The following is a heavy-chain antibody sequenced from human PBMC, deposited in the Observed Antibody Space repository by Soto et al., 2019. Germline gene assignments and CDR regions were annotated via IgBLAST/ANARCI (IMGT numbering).Heavy chain of an antibody. J-gene: IGHJ4*02. D-gene: IGHD3-22*01. V-gene: IGHV1-69*13. CDR1: GGTFSSYA. Sequence: GASVKVSCKASGGTFSSYAISWVRQAPGQGLEWMGGIIPIFGTANYAQKFQGRVTITADESTSTAYMELSRLRSEDTAVYYCASTISDSSGYFDYWGQGTLVTVSS. CDR3: ASTISDSSGYFDY. CDR2: IIPIFGTA.